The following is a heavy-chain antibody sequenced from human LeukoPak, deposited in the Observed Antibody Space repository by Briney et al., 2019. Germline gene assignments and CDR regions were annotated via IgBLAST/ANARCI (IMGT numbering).Heavy chain of an antibody. D-gene: IGHD2-2*01. CDR3: TKSYCSSTSCSFDY. CDR2: ISTSGGST. Sequence: GGSVRLSCAASGFAFGNYAMSWVRQAPGKGLEWVSAISTSGGSTYYADSVKGRFTISRDNSENTLSLQMNSLRAEDTAVYYCTKSYCSSTSCSFDYWGQGTLATVSS. CDR1: GFAFGNYA. V-gene: IGHV3-23*01. J-gene: IGHJ4*02.